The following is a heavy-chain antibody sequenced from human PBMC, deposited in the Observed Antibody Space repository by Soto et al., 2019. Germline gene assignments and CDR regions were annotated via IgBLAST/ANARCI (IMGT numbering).Heavy chain of an antibody. CDR1: GGSISSYY. Sequence: SEILSLTCTVSGGSISSYYWSWIRQPPGKGLEWIGYIYYSGSTNYNPSLKSRVTISVDTSKNQFSLKLSSVTAADTAVYYCARVYYDILTGYHTFDYWGQGTLVTVSS. J-gene: IGHJ4*02. D-gene: IGHD3-9*01. CDR2: IYYSGST. CDR3: ARVYYDILTGYHTFDY. V-gene: IGHV4-59*01.